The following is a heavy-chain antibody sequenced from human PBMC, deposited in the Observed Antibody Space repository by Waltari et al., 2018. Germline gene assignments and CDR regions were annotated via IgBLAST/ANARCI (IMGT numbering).Heavy chain of an antibody. CDR1: GGSISSYY. CDR3: ARGSEQDGVYYYYYYMDV. Sequence: QVQLQESGPGLVKPSETLSLTCTVSGGSISSYYWSWIRQPAGKGLEWLGRIYTSGGTNYNPALKSRVTSAVDTSKNQFSLKLSSVTAADTAVYYCARGSEQDGVYYYYYYMDVWGKGTTVTVSS. CDR2: IYTSGGT. V-gene: IGHV4-4*07. J-gene: IGHJ6*03. D-gene: IGHD2-15*01.